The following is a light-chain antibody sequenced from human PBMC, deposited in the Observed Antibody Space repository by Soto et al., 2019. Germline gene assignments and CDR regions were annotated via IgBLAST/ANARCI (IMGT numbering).Light chain of an antibody. CDR2: EIN. CDR1: SSDVGGYNF. Sequence: QSALTQPPSASGSPGQSVTISCTGTSSDVGGYNFVSWYQQHPGKAPKLMIFEINNRPSGVPDRFSGSKSANTASLTVSGLQAEDEADYYCSSYAGSFTWVFGGGTQLTVL. V-gene: IGLV2-8*01. J-gene: IGLJ3*02. CDR3: SSYAGSFTWV.